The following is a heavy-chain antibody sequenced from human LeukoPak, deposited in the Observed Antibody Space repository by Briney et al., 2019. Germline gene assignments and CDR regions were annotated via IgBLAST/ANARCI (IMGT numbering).Heavy chain of an antibody. J-gene: IGHJ3*02. CDR1: GFTFSSYA. CDR3: AKDLGFLEWLTHDAFDI. CDR2: ISGSGGST. V-gene: IGHV3-23*01. Sequence: PGGSLRLSCAASGFTFSSYAMSWVRQAPGKGLEWVSAISGSGGSTYYADSVKGRFTISRDNSKNTLYLQMNSLRAEDTAVYYCAKDLGFLEWLTHDAFDIWGQGTMVTVSS. D-gene: IGHD3-3*02.